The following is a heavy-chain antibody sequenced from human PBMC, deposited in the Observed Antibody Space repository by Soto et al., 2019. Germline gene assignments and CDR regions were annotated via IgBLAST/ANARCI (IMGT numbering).Heavy chain of an antibody. V-gene: IGHV4-34*01. CDR1: GGSFSCYY. D-gene: IGHD3-3*01. J-gene: IGHJ6*02. CDR3: ARGNKKLDFGSGYYKGHYYYYGMDV. CDR2: INHSGST. Sequence: PSETLSLTCAVYGGSFSCYYWSWIRQPPGKGLEWIGEINHSGSTNYNPSLKSRVTISVDTSKNQFSLKLSSVTAADTAVYYCARGNKKLDFGSGYYKGHYYYYGMDVWGQGTTVTVSS.